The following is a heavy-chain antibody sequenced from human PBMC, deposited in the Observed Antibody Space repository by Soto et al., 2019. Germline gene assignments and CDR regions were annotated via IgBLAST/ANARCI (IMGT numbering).Heavy chain of an antibody. Sequence: DTMPPTCTVAGGYISNTSYYSGWGRQPPGKRLEWIGDIFYTGRTYYSPSLKSRVTRSVDTSNEQVSLNLTSVTAAHTAVYFCAGLTFGIPAASHGRRHLFGSWARGT. CDR3: AGLTFGIPAASHGRRHLFGS. D-gene: IGHD3-16*01. CDR1: GGYISNTSYY. CDR2: IFYTGRT. V-gene: IGHV4-39*01. J-gene: IGHJ5*01.